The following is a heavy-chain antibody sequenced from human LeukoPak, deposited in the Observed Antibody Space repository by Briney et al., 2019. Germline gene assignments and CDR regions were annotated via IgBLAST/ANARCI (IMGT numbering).Heavy chain of an antibody. V-gene: IGHV5-51*01. CDR1: GYSFTSYW. J-gene: IGHJ1*01. D-gene: IGHD4-23*01. CDR3: ARLYGSNTAEYFQH. CDR2: IYPRDSDT. Sequence: ASVKVSFKGSGYSFTSYWIGWVRQMPGKGLEWMGIIYPRDSDTQYSPSLQGQVTISADKSISTAYLQWSSLKASDTAMYYCARLYGSNTAEYFQHWGQGTLVTVSS.